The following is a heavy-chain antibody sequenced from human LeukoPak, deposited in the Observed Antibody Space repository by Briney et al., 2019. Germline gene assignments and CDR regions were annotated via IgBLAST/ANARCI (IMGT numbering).Heavy chain of an antibody. Sequence: PGGSLRLSCAASGFTFSRYTMHWVRQAPGKGLEWVANIKQDGSEKYYVDSVKGRFTISRDNAKNSLYLQMNSLRAEDTAVYYCAREGDGLTYGMDVWGQGTTVTVSS. CDR3: AREGDGLTYGMDV. V-gene: IGHV3-7*01. CDR1: GFTFSRYT. CDR2: IKQDGSEK. J-gene: IGHJ6*02.